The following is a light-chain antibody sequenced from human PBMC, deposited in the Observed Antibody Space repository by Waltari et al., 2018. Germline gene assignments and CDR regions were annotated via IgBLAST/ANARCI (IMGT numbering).Light chain of an antibody. Sequence: TQMTQSPSSVSASVGDRVTISCRASRGISIYLAWYQQKPGKVPKLLISGASTLQSGVPSRFSGSGSGTDFTLTINSLQPEDVATYYCQKYNTAPLTFGGGTKVEMK. CDR1: RGISIY. CDR2: GAS. CDR3: QKYNTAPLT. J-gene: IGKJ4*01. V-gene: IGKV1-27*01.